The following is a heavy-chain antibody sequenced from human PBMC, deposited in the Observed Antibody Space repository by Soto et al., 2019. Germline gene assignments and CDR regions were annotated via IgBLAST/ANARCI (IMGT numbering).Heavy chain of an antibody. V-gene: IGHV4-59*01. J-gene: IGHJ4*02. CDR2: IYYSGST. Sequence: SETLSLTCTVSGGSIITYWWSWIRQPPRKGLEWIGYIYYSGSTNYNPSLKSRVTISVDTSKNQFSLKLTSVTAADTAVYYCARSRGSTRSFDYWGPGTPVTVSS. D-gene: IGHD2-15*01. CDR3: ARSRGSTRSFDY. CDR1: GGSIITYW.